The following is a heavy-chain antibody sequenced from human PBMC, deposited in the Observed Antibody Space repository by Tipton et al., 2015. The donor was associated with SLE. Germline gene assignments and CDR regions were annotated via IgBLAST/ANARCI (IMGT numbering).Heavy chain of an antibody. CDR2: IYYSGST. J-gene: IGHJ3*02. D-gene: IGHD3-16*02. CDR3: ARDLHDYVWGSYRAFDI. V-gene: IGHV4-59*11. CDR1: GGSISSHY. Sequence: TLSLTCTVSGGSISSHYWSWIRQPPGKGLEWIGYIYYSGSTNYNPSLKSRVTISVDTSKNQFSLKLGSVTAADTAVYYCARDLHDYVWGSYRAFDIWGQGTMVTVSS.